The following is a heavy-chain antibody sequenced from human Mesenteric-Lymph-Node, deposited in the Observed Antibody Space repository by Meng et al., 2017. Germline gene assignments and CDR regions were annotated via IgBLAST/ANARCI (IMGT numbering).Heavy chain of an antibody. V-gene: IGHV4-38-2*02. CDR2: IYHSGST. Sequence: SETLSLTCTVSGYSISSGYYWGWIRQPPGKGLEWIGSIYHSGSTYYNPSLKSRVTISVDTSKNQFSLKLSSVTAADTAVYYCARCHSYGSYNWFDPWGQGTLVTVSS. D-gene: IGHD5-18*01. CDR1: GYSISSGYY. J-gene: IGHJ5*02. CDR3: ARCHSYGSYNWFDP.